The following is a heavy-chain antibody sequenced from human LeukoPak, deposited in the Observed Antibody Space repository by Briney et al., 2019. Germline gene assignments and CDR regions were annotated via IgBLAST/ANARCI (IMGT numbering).Heavy chain of an antibody. CDR1: GGSISSSSYY. Sequence: PSETLSLTCTVSGGSISSSSYYWGWIRQPPGKGLEWIGSIYYSGSTYYNPPLKSRVTISVDTSKNQFSLKLSPVTAADTTVYYCARLTTTYYDFWSGYYTGWYFDLWGRGTLVTVSS. J-gene: IGHJ2*01. CDR2: IYYSGST. V-gene: IGHV4-39*01. CDR3: ARLTTTYYDFWSGYYTGWYFDL. D-gene: IGHD3-3*01.